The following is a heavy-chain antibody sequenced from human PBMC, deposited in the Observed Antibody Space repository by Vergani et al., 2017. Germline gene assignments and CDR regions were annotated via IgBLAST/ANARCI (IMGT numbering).Heavy chain of an antibody. V-gene: IGHV1-69*08. J-gene: IGHJ5*02. CDR2: IIPILGIA. D-gene: IGHD1-26*01. Sequence: QVQLVQSGAEVKKPGSTVKVSCKASGGTFSSYTISWVRQAPGQGLEWMGRIIPILGIAHYAQKFQGRVTITADKSTSTAYMEPSSLRSEDTAVYYCARDPPGIVGVHWFDPWGQGTLVTVSS. CDR1: GGTFSSYT. CDR3: ARDPPGIVGVHWFDP.